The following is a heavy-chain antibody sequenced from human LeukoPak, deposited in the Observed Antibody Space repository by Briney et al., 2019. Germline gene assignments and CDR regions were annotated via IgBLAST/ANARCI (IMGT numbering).Heavy chain of an antibody. CDR1: GFNFNNHE. V-gene: IGHV3-48*03. CDR2: ISSSGSSR. CDR3: VRDDGAYYQHSMDV. Sequence: GGSLRLSCVVSGFNFNNHEMNWVRQAPGKGLEWVSYISSSGSSRYYADSVKGRFTISRDNAKNSMYLQMSSLRVEDTAVYYCVRDDGAYYQHSMDVWGKGTTVTVSS. D-gene: IGHD3-16*01. J-gene: IGHJ6*03.